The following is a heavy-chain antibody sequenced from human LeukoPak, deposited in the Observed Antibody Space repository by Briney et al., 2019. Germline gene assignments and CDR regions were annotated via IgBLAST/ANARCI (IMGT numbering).Heavy chain of an antibody. J-gene: IGHJ4*02. CDR3: ARRARIQIAAAGIPEA. D-gene: IGHD6-13*01. Sequence: WEPLSLPCTVWSRPMKSSRYQWAWSRQPRSEGVEWICSICYSGRTYSTPSLQSRVTISVDTSKNEFSLKLSSVTAADTAVYYCARRARIQIAAAGIPEAWGQGTLVAVSS. CDR2: ICYSGRT. CDR1: SRPMKSSRYQ. V-gene: IGHV4-39*01.